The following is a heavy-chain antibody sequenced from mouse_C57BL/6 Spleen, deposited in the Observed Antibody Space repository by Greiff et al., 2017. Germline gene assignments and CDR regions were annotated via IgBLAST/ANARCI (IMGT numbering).Heavy chain of an antibody. D-gene: IGHD2-12*01. CDR1: GFTFSSYA. V-gene: IGHV5-4*03. Sequence: EVKVVESGGGLVKPGGSLKLSCAASGFTFSSYAMSWVRQTPEKRLEWVATISDGGSYIYYPDNVKGRFTISRDNAKNNLYLQMSHLKSEDTAMFYGARAYYSNYFDYWGQGTTLTVSS. CDR2: ISDGGSYI. CDR3: ARAYYSNYFDY. J-gene: IGHJ2*01.